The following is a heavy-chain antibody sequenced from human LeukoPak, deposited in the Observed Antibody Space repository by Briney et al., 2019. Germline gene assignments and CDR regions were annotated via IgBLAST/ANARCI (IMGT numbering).Heavy chain of an antibody. CDR3: ARGLTVKDY. CDR1: GFTFSTYW. Sequence: GGSLRLSCAATGFTFSTYWMMWSRQAPGKGLEWVANIKEDGSEKYYVDSVKGRFTISRDGAKNSLYLQMNSLRAEDTAVYCCARGLTVKDYWGQGTLVTVSS. J-gene: IGHJ4*02. CDR2: IKEDGSEK. V-gene: IGHV3-7*01. D-gene: IGHD1-20*01.